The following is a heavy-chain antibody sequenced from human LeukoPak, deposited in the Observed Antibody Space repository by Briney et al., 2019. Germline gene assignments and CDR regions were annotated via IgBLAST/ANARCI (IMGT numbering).Heavy chain of an antibody. CDR3: ARVKNTYYYGSGSPPGAFDI. D-gene: IGHD3-10*01. CDR1: GGSISSYY. V-gene: IGHV4-59*12. J-gene: IGHJ3*02. Sequence: SETLSLTCTVSGGSISSYYWSWIRQPPGKGLEWIGYIYYSGSTNYNPSLKSRVTISVDTSKNQFPLKLSSVTAADTAVYYCARVKNTYYYGSGSPPGAFDIWGQGTMVTVSS. CDR2: IYYSGST.